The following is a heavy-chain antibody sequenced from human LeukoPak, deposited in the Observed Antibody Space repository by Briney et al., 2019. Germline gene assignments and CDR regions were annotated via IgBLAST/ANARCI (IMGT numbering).Heavy chain of an antibody. CDR2: INHTGST. CDR1: GESFSNYY. CDR3: ARGRSLHYFDY. V-gene: IGHV4-34*01. J-gene: IGHJ4*02. Sequence: SETLSLTCGFYGESFSNYYWGWIRQPPGKGLEWIGEINHTGSTNYNPSLKSRVTISVDTSGNQFSLRLTSVTAADTAVYYCARGRSLHYFDYWGQGTLVTVSS.